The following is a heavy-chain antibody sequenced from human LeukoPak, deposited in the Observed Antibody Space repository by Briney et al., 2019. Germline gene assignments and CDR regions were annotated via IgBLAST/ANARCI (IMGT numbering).Heavy chain of an antibody. V-gene: IGHV3-74*01. CDR1: GFTFSSYW. Sequence: PGGSLRLSCAASGFTFSSYWMHWVRQAPGKGLVWVSRINSDGSSTSYADSVKGRFTISRDNAKNTLYLQMNSLRAEDTAVYYCAREANQIENSVFRDFWSGYSKYDGSEIDYWGQGTLVTVSS. CDR3: AREANQIENSVFRDFWSGYSKYDGSEIDY. D-gene: IGHD3-3*01. J-gene: IGHJ4*02. CDR2: INSDGSST.